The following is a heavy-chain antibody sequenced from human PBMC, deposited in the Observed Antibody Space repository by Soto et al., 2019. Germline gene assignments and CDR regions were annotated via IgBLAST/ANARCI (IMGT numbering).Heavy chain of an antibody. D-gene: IGHD1-26*01. V-gene: IGHV3-53*01. CDR3: ARYYEYSGGTPGGMDV. CDR2: MYRGDST. Sequence: DVQVVESGGDLIQPGGSLRLSCAASGFTVSNNYMSWVRQGPGKGLEWVSTMYRGDSTYYVDSVKGRFTISRDNSKNTLYLLRNSLRTEDTAVYYCARYYEYSGGTPGGMDVWGQGTTVTVSS. J-gene: IGHJ6*02. CDR1: GFTVSNNY.